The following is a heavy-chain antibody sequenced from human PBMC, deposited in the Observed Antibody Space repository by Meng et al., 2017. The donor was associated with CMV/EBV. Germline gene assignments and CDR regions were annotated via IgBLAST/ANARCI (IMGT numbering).Heavy chain of an antibody. J-gene: IGHJ4*02. CDR1: GITVSSNY. CDR2: IYSGGST. Sequence: VRVVESGGGLVKLEGSLRLSCAASGITVSSNYMRWVRQAPGKGLEWVSVIYSGGSTYYADSVKGRFTISRDNSKNTLYLQMNSLRAEDTAVYYCARDHSGPLSHWGQGTLVTVSS. V-gene: IGHV3-66*01. D-gene: IGHD1-1*01. CDR3: ARDHSGPLSH.